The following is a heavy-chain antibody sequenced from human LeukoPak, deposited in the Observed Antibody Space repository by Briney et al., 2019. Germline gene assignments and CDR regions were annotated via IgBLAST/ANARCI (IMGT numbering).Heavy chain of an antibody. Sequence: ASVKVSCKASGGTFSSYAISWVRQAPGQGLEWMGRIIPILGIANYAQKFQGRVTITADKSTSTAYMELSSLRSEDTAVYYCARGIAVADLDAFDIWGQGTMVTVSS. J-gene: IGHJ3*02. CDR1: GGTFSSYA. D-gene: IGHD6-19*01. V-gene: IGHV1-69*04. CDR2: IIPILGIA. CDR3: ARGIAVADLDAFDI.